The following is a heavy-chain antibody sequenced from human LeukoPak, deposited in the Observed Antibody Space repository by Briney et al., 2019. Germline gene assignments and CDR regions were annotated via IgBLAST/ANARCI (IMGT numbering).Heavy chain of an antibody. CDR1: GFTFSSYS. V-gene: IGHV3-48*01. D-gene: IGHD1-26*01. CDR2: TSSSSSII. J-gene: IGHJ3*02. Sequence: PGGSLRLSGAASGFTFSSYSMNWVRQAPGKGLEWVSYTSSSSSIIYYADSVKGRFTISRDNAKNSLYLQMNSLRAEDTAVYYCARHSGGYAFDIWGQGTMVTVSS. CDR3: ARHSGGYAFDI.